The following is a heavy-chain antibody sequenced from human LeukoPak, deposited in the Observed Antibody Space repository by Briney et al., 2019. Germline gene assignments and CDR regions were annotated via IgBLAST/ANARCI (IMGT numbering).Heavy chain of an antibody. Sequence: GGSLRLSCAASGFTFSTFWMSWVRQAPGKGLERVANIKEDGSEKYYVDSVKGRLTISRDSAKNSLYLQMNSLRAEDTAVYYCATSSGSRGLYFDFWGKGTLVTVSS. J-gene: IGHJ4*02. CDR3: ATSSGSRGLYFDF. CDR1: GFTFSTFW. V-gene: IGHV3-7*01. D-gene: IGHD3-22*01. CDR2: IKEDGSEK.